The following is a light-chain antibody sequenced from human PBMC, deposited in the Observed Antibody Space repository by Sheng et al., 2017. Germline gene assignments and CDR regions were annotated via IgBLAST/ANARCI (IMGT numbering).Light chain of an antibody. CDR3: NSRDSSGNYLV. CDR1: SLRINY. V-gene: IGLV3-19*01. Sequence: SSELTQDPAVSVALGQTLRITCQGDSLRINYASWYQQKPGQAPILVFYGKNNRPSGIPDRFSGSSSGNTASLTITGAQAEDEADYYCNSRDSSGNYLVFGGGTKLTVL. J-gene: IGLJ2*01. CDR2: GKN.